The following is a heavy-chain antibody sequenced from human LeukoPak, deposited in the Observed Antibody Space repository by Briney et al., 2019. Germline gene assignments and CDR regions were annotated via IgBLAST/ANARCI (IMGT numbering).Heavy chain of an antibody. D-gene: IGHD3-22*01. CDR2: ISSSGSTI. J-gene: IGHJ4*02. CDR3: ARDRGYDSSGYSPYFDY. V-gene: IGHV3-48*03. CDR1: GFTFSSYE. Sequence: GGSLRLSCAASGFTFSSYEMNWVRQAPGKGLKWVSYISSSGSTIYYADSVKGRFTISRDNAKNSLYLQMNSLRAEDTAVYYCARDRGYDSSGYSPYFDYWGQGTLVTVSS.